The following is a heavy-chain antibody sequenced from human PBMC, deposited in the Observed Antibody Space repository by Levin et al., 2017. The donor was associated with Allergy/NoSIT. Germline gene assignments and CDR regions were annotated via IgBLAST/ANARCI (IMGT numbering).Heavy chain of an antibody. Sequence: LSLTCAASGFTFSSYAMHWVRQAPGKGLEWVAVISYDGSNKYYADSVKGRFTISRDNSKNTLYLQMNSLRAEDTAVYYCSSGDYFDYWGQGTLVTVSS. CDR2: ISYDGSNK. CDR1: GFTFSSYA. J-gene: IGHJ4*02. V-gene: IGHV3-30-3*01. D-gene: IGHD3-10*01. CDR3: SSGDYFDY.